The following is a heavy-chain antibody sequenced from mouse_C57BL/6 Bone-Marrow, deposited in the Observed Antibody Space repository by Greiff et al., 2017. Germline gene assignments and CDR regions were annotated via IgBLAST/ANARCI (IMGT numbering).Heavy chain of an antibody. Sequence: VQLLQPGAELVKPGASVKLSCKASGYTFTNYWMHWVKQRPGQGLEWIGMMHPNGGSPDYNEKFKSEATLSVDKSSRTADMGLSSLTSEDSAVYYCARAYDYDDYTMDYWGQGNSVTVSS. CDR1: GYTFTNYW. V-gene: IGHV1-64*01. J-gene: IGHJ4*01. CDR3: ARAYDYDDYTMDY. CDR2: MHPNGGSP. D-gene: IGHD2-4*01.